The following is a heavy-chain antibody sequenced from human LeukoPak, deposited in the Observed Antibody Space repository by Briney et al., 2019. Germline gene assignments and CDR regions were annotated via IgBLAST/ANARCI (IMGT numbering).Heavy chain of an antibody. CDR1: GFIFSNYE. V-gene: IGHV3-30*02. Sequence: GGSLRLSCAASGFIFSNYEMNWVRQAPGKGLEWVAFIRYDGSNKYYADSVKGRFTISRDNSKNTLYLQMNSLRAEDTAVYYCAKHHVLLWFGDEKYFDYWGQGTLVTVSS. CDR3: AKHHVLLWFGDEKYFDY. D-gene: IGHD3-10*01. J-gene: IGHJ4*02. CDR2: IRYDGSNK.